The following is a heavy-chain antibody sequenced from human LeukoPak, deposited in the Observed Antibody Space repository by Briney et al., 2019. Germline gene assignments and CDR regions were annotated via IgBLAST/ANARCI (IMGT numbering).Heavy chain of an antibody. Sequence: GASVKVSCKASGYTFTSYGISWVRQAPGQGLEWMGWISAYNGNTNYAQKLQGRVTMTTDTSTSTAYMELRSLRSDDTAVYYCARDRCSSTSCYFGYWGQGTLVTVSS. CDR1: GYTFTSYG. J-gene: IGHJ4*02. CDR2: ISAYNGNT. CDR3: ARDRCSSTSCYFGY. D-gene: IGHD2-2*01. V-gene: IGHV1-18*01.